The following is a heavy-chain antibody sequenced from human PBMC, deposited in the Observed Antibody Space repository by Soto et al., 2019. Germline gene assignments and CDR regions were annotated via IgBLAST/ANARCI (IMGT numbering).Heavy chain of an antibody. CDR3: AREGGIVGATAADY. D-gene: IGHD1-26*01. CDR1: GGSISSGGYY. J-gene: IGHJ4*02. CDR2: IYYSGST. Sequence: QVQLQESGPGLVKPSQTLSLTCTVSGGSISSGGYYWSWIRQHPGQGLEWIGYIYYSGSTYYNPSLKCRVTISVDTSKNQFSLKLSSVTAADTAVYYCAREGGIVGATAADYWGQGNLVTVSS. V-gene: IGHV4-31*03.